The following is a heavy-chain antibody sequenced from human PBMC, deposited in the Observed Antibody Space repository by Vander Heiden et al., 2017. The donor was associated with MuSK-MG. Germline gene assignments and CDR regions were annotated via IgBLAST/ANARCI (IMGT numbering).Heavy chain of an antibody. V-gene: IGHV4-34*01. CDR1: GGSFSGYY. CDR2: INHSGST. D-gene: IGHD4-17*01. J-gene: IGHJ4*02. Sequence: QVQLQQWGAGLLKPSETLSLTFAVSGGSFSGYYWSWIRQPPGKGLEWIGEINHSGSTNYNPSLKSRVTISVDTAKNQFSLKLSSVTAADTAVYYCARGRANDYGGNRYFDYWGQGTLVTDSS. CDR3: ARGRANDYGGNRYFDY.